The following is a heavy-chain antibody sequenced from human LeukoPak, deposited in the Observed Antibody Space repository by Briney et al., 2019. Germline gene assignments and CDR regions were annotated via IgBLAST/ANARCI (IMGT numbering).Heavy chain of an antibody. CDR3: ATSRWELLDY. D-gene: IGHD1-26*01. V-gene: IGHV1-24*01. CDR2: LDPEDGET. CDR1: GYTLTELS. J-gene: IGHJ4*02. Sequence: ASVKVSCKVSGYTLTELSMHWVRQAPGKGFEWMGGLDPEDGETIYAQKFQGRVTMIEDTSTDTAYMELSSLRSEDTAVYYCATSRWELLDYWGQGTLVTVSS.